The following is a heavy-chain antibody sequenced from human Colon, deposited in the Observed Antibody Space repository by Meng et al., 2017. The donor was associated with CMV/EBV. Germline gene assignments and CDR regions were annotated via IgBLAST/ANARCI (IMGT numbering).Heavy chain of an antibody. V-gene: IGHV3-11*01. D-gene: IGHD2-8*01. CDR1: GLTISDRH. CDR3: VSGVTGRPESDS. Sequence: GGSLRLSCAVSGLTISDRHMSWIRQAPGKGLEWIIYVTRDSMIYSADSVRGRSTISRDNAKNSMYLQLNSLRAEDTAVYYCVSGVTGRPESDSWGQGTLVTVSS. J-gene: IGHJ4*02. CDR2: VTRDSMI.